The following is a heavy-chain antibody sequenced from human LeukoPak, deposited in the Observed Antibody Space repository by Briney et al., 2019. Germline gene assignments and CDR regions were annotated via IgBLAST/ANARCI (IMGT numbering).Heavy chain of an antibody. CDR3: ARDQVSSSSTIAY. CDR2: IYSGGST. CDR1: GFTVSSNY. J-gene: IGHJ4*02. V-gene: IGHV3-66*01. D-gene: IGHD6-6*01. Sequence: GGSLRLSCAASGFTVSSNYMNWVRQAPGKGLEWVSVIYSGGSTFYADSVKGRFTVSRDNAKNSLYLQMNSLRAEDTAVYYCARDQVSSSSTIAYWGQGTLVTVSS.